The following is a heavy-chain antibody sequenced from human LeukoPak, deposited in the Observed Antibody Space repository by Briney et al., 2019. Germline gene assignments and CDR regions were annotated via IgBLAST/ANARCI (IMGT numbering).Heavy chain of an antibody. Sequence: GGSLRLSCAASGFTFDDYAMHWVRQAPGKGLEWVSGISWNSGSIGYVDSVKGRFIISRDNAENSLYLEINSLRAEDTAIYYCVRDPTAAGAAGTDYWGQGTLVTVSS. D-gene: IGHD6-13*01. CDR1: GFTFDDYA. CDR3: VRDPTAAGAAGTDY. V-gene: IGHV3-9*01. J-gene: IGHJ4*02. CDR2: ISWNSGSI.